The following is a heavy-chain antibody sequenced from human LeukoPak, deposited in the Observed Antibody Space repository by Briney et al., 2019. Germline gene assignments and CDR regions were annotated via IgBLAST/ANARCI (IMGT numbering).Heavy chain of an antibody. D-gene: IGHD6-19*01. Sequence: GGSLRLSCAASGFTFSSYAMSWVRQAPGKGLEWVSAISGSGGSTHYADSVKGRFTISRDNSKNTLYLQMNSLRAEDTAVYYCARGRGLGELAVASFDSWGQGILVTVSS. CDR2: ISGSGGST. J-gene: IGHJ4*02. CDR1: GFTFSSYA. CDR3: ARGRGLGELAVASFDS. V-gene: IGHV3-23*01.